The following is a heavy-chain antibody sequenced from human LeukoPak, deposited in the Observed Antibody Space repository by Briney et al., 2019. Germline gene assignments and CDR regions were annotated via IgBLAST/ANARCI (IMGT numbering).Heavy chain of an antibody. CDR3: ARAFDY. V-gene: IGHV3-48*03. CDR1: GFTFSSYE. J-gene: IGHJ4*02. CDR2: ISSSSNTM. Sequence: GGSLRLSCAASGFTFSSYEMNWVRQAPGKGLEWVSYISSSSNTMYYADSVKGRFTISRDNAKNSLYLQMNSLRGEDTAVYYCARAFDYWGQGTLVAVSS.